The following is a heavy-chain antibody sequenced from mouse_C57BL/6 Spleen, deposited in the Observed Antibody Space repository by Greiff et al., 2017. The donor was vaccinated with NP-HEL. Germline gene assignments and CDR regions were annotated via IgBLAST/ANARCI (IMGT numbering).Heavy chain of an antibody. CDR1: GFTFSSYA. V-gene: IGHV5-9-1*02. Sequence: EVMLVESGEGLVKPGGSLKLSCAASGFTFSSYAMSWVRQTPEKRLEWVAYISSGGDYIYYADTVKGRFTISRDNARNTLYLQMSSLKSEDTAMYYCTRDRGSSYPYYFDYWGQGTTLTVSS. D-gene: IGHD1-1*01. CDR3: TRDRGSSYPYYFDY. CDR2: ISSGGDYI. J-gene: IGHJ2*01.